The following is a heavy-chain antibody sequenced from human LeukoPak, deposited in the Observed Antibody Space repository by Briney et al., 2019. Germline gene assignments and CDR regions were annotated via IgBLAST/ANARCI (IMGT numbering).Heavy chain of an antibody. J-gene: IGHJ6*03. CDR3: AKDGRFLEWIFSGFMDV. D-gene: IGHD3-3*01. CDR1: GFTFSSYS. V-gene: IGHV3-48*01. CDR2: ISSSSSTI. Sequence: GGSLRLSCAASGFTFSSYSMNWVRQAPGKGLEWVSYISSSSSTIYYADSVKGRFTISRDNSKNTLFLQMNSLRAEDTAVYYCAKDGRFLEWIFSGFMDVWGKGTTVTVSS.